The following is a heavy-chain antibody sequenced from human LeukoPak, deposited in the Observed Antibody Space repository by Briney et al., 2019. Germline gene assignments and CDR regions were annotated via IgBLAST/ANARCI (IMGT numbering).Heavy chain of an antibody. CDR2: ISSSGKA. D-gene: IGHD1-26*01. CDR3: ARFKGGTGFDY. J-gene: IGHJ4*02. V-gene: IGHV4-39*01. CDR1: GGSITTTDFD. Sequence: SETLSLTCAVSGGSITTTDFDWAWIRQPPGQGFEWIATISSSGKAYYYPSLMSRVTISVDTSKNQFSLDVPSVTAADTGLFYCARFKGGTGFDYWGRGILVIVS.